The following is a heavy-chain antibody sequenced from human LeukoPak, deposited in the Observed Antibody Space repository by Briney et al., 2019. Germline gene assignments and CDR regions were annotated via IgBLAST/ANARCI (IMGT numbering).Heavy chain of an antibody. CDR3: ARDLGYYDSSGYHFDY. CDR1: GFTFSSYW. J-gene: IGHJ4*02. V-gene: IGHV3-7*01. CDR2: IKQDGSEK. Sequence: GGSLRLSCAASGFTFSSYWMSWVRQAPGKGLEWVANIKQDGSEKYYVDSVKGRFTIPRDNAKNSLYLQMNSLRAEDTAVYYCARDLGYYDSSGYHFDYWGQGTLVTVSS. D-gene: IGHD3-22*01.